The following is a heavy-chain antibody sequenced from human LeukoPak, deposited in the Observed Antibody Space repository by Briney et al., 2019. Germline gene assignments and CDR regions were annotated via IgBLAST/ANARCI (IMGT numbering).Heavy chain of an antibody. CDR3: ARVPFSTSGTRYYYYGMDV. V-gene: IGHV4-34*01. J-gene: IGHJ6*02. D-gene: IGHD1-1*01. Sequence: SETLSLTCAVYGGSFSDYYWSWIRQPPGKGLEWIGEINHSGSTNYDPSLKSRVTISVDTSKNQFSLKLSSVTAADTAVYYCARVPFSTSGTRYYYYGMDVWGQGTTVTVSS. CDR2: INHSGST. CDR1: GGSFSDYY.